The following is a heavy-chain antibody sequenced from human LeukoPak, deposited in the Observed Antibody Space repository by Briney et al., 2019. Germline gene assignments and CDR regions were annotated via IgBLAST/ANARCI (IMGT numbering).Heavy chain of an antibody. J-gene: IGHJ4*02. Sequence: GGSLRLSCAASGFTFSNYSMYWVRQPPGKGLVWVSHINSDGSTTTYADSVKGRFTISRDNTKNTLYLQMNSLKAEDTAVYYCAREYSSGWYADYWGQGTLVTVSS. CDR2: INSDGSTT. V-gene: IGHV3-74*03. D-gene: IGHD6-19*01. CDR3: AREYSSGWYADY. CDR1: GFTFSNYS.